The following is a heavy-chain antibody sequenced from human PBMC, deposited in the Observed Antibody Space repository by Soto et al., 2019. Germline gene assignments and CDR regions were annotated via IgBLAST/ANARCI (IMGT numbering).Heavy chain of an antibody. CDR2: MNPNSGNT. D-gene: IGHD5-18*01. Sequence: GASVKVSCKASGYTFTSYDINWVRQATGQGLEWMGWMNPNSGNTGYAQKFQGRVTMTRNTSISTAYMELSSLRSEDTAVYYCVRGVKIRGYSYVMSYYFDYWGQGTLVTVSS. CDR1: GYTFTSYD. J-gene: IGHJ4*02. V-gene: IGHV1-8*01. CDR3: VRGVKIRGYSYVMSYYFDY.